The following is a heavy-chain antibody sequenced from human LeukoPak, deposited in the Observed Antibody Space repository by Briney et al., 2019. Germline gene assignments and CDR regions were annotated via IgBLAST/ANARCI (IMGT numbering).Heavy chain of an antibody. CDR2: IWYDRTNK. J-gene: IGHJ4*02. V-gene: IGHV3-33*01. CDR1: GFTFSTYA. CDR3: ARDRLTTVTTFHFDY. D-gene: IGHD4-17*01. Sequence: GGSLRLSCAASGFTFSTYAMHWVRQAPGKGLEWVAVIWYDRTNKYYADSAKGRFTISRDNSKNTLYLQMSSLRAEDTAVYYCARDRLTTVTTFHFDYWGQRTLVTVSS.